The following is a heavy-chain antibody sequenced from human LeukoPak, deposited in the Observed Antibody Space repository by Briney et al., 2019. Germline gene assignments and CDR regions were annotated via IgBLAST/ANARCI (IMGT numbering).Heavy chain of an antibody. J-gene: IGHJ6*03. Sequence: ASVKVSCKASGYTFTSYGISWVRQAPGQGLEWMGWINSYNVNKNYAQKLLGRVTMTTDTSTSTAYMELSRLRSDDTAVYYCASSSSSWYYHYYYMDVWGKGTTVTVSS. V-gene: IGHV1-18*01. CDR1: GYTFTSYG. D-gene: IGHD6-13*01. CDR3: ASSSSSWYYHYYYMDV. CDR2: INSYNVNK.